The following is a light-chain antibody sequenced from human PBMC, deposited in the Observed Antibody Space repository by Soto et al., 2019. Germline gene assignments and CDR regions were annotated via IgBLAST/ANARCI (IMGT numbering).Light chain of an antibody. V-gene: IGLV1-40*01. CDR1: SSNIGAHYD. CDR3: QSYDNSLSVYV. Sequence: VLTQPPSVSGAPGQRVTISCTGSSSNIGAHYDVHWYQQLPGTAPKLLIYGNSNRPSGVPDRFSGSKSGTSASLAITGLQAEDEADYYCQSYDNSLSVYVFGTGTKVTVL. CDR2: GNS. J-gene: IGLJ1*01.